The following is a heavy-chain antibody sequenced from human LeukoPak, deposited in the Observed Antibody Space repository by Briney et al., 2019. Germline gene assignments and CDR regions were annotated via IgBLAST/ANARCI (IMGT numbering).Heavy chain of an antibody. CDR1: GYTFTDNH. CDR3: ARELGRNAFDI. V-gene: IGHV1-2*02. CDR2: INPNSGGT. Sequence: ASVKVSCKASGYTFTDNHMYWIRQAPGQGPDCMGWINPNSGGTNYAQKFQGRITMTRDTSISTAYMELSRLTSDDTAIYFCARELGRNAFDIWGQGTMATVSP. J-gene: IGHJ3*02. D-gene: IGHD7-27*01.